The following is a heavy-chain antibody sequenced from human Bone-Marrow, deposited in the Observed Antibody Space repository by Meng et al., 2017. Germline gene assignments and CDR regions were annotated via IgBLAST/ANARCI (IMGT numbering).Heavy chain of an antibody. V-gene: IGHV4-30-4*01. CDR1: GGSISSGDYY. J-gene: IGHJ5*02. CDR2: IYYSGST. CDR3: ARDQGIAAAGQDNNWFDP. Sequence: QVQLQESGPGLVKPSQTLSLHCPVLGGSISSGDYYWSLIRQPPGKGLEWIGYIYYSGSTYYNPSLKSRVTISVDTSKNQSSLKLSSVTAADTAVYYCARDQGIAAAGQDNNWFDPWGQGTLVTVSS. D-gene: IGHD6-13*01.